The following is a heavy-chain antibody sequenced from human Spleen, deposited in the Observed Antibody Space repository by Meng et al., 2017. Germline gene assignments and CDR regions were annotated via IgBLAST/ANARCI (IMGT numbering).Heavy chain of an antibody. CDR3: ARGSVGGDFDP. J-gene: IGHJ5*02. D-gene: IGHD2-2*01. V-gene: IGHV1-18*01. Sequence: VSLVQSGGEVKKAGCSATVFCKGSRYEFMMFDINGIRQAPGQGLEWMGWISTYNGNTNYAQKFQERVTMTTDRSTSTAYMELRSLKSDDTAVYYCARGSVGGDFDPWGQGTLVTVSS. CDR1: RYEFMMFD. CDR2: ISTYNGNT.